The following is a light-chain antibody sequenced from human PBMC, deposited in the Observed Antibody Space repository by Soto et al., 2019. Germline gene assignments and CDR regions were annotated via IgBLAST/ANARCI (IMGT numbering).Light chain of an antibody. CDR1: HSLSSN. J-gene: IGKJ1*01. Sequence: DIVITQSPATLSVSPVERATLSCRASHSLSSNLAWYQQKPGQAPSLLIYGATTRATGIPARFSGSGSGTEFTLTISSPQSEDFAVYCCQQYNKWPPTFGQGTKVDIK. CDR2: GAT. CDR3: QQYNKWPPT. V-gene: IGKV3-15*01.